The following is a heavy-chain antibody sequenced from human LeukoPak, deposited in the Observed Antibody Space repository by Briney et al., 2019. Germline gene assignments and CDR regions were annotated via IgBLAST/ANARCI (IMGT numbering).Heavy chain of an antibody. J-gene: IGHJ6*03. CDR3: ARDRGYSSSWSFGKHYYMDV. Sequence: GGSLRLSCAASGFTFSSYGMYWVRQAPGKGLDWVAVIWYDRSHKSYANSVKGRFTISRDNPKNILYLQMNSLRADDTAVYYCARDRGYSSSWSFGKHYYMDVWGKGTTVTVSS. CDR1: GFTFSSYG. V-gene: IGHV3-33*07. D-gene: IGHD6-13*01. CDR2: IWYDRSHK.